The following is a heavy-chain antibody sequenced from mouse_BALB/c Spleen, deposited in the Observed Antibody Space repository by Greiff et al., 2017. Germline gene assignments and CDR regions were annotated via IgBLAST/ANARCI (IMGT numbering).Heavy chain of an antibody. CDR1: GFTFSSYG. J-gene: IGHJ4*01. CDR2: ISSGGSYT. V-gene: IGHV5-6*02. CDR3: ARGGYGYDAMDY. D-gene: IGHD1-2*01. Sequence: EVKLEESGGDLVKPGGSLKLSCAASGFTFSSYGMSWVRQTPDKRLEWVATISSGGSYTYYPDSVKGRFTISRDNAKNTLYLQMSSLKSEDTAMYYCARGGYGYDAMDYWGQGTSVTVSS.